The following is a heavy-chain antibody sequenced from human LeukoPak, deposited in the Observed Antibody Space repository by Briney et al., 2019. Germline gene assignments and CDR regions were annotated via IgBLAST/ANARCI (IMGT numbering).Heavy chain of an antibody. V-gene: IGHV3-21*01. CDR3: ARERYGDYGFDY. CDR1: GFTFSSYS. J-gene: IGHJ4*02. Sequence: GGPLRLSGAASGFTFSSYSMTWVRKAPGKGLEWVSSISGSSSYIYYADSVKGRFTISRDNAKNSLYLQMNSLRAEDTAVYYCARERYGDYGFDYWGQGTLATVSS. CDR2: ISGSSSYI. D-gene: IGHD4-17*01.